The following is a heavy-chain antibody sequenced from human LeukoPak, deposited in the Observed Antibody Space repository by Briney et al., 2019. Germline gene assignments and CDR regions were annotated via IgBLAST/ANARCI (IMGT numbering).Heavy chain of an antibody. CDR1: GGSIRNQY. V-gene: IGHV4-4*07. D-gene: IGHD3-16*01. J-gene: IGHJ4*02. Sequence: PSETLSLTCTVSGGSIRNQYWAWMRQPAGKGLEWIGRIFATGHTDPNPSLRSRVTISVDTPKNQFSLRLTPVTAADTAFYYCAREWPGSYDALTGLYEGCYYYDKWGQGTLVTVSS. CDR3: AREWPGSYDALTGLYEGCYYYDK. CDR2: IFATGHT.